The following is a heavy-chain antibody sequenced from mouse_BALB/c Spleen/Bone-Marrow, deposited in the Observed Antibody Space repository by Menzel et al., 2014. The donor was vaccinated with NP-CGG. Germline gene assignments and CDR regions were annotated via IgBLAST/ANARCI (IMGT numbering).Heavy chain of an antibody. CDR3: ARYDGPAWFAY. V-gene: IGHV1S81*02. J-gene: IGHJ3*01. CDR1: GYSFTTYW. CDR2: INPSNGRT. Sequence: VQGVESGAELVKPGASVMLSCKASGYSFTTYWIHWVKQRPGQGLEWIGEINPSNGRTNYNEKFKSKATLTVDKSSSTAYMQLSSLTSEDSAVYYCARYDGPAWFAYWGQGTLVTVSA. D-gene: IGHD2-3*01.